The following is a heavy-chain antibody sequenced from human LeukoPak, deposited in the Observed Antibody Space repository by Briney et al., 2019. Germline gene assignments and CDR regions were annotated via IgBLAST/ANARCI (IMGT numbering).Heavy chain of an antibody. D-gene: IGHD3-10*01. V-gene: IGHV4-34*01. CDR3: ARAGSRGGTFDY. Sequence: PSETLSLTCAVYGGSFSGHYWSWIRQPPGRGLEWIGEINHSGSTNYNPSLKGRVTISVDTSKNQFSLKLSSVTAADTAVYYCARAGSRGGTFDYWGQGTLVTVSS. J-gene: IGHJ4*02. CDR2: INHSGST. CDR1: GGSFSGHY.